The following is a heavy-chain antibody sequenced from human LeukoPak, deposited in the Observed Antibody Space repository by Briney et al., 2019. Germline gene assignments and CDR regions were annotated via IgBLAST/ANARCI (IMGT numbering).Heavy chain of an antibody. V-gene: IGHV1-2*02. CDR3: AREGGYSYGYFDY. Sequence: GASVKVSCKASGYTFTSYGISWVRQAPGQGLEWMGWINPNSGGTNYAQKFQGRVTMTRDTSISTAYMELSRLRSDDTAVYYCAREGGYSYGYFDYWGQGTLVTVSS. CDR1: GYTFTSYG. CDR2: INPNSGGT. D-gene: IGHD5-18*01. J-gene: IGHJ4*02.